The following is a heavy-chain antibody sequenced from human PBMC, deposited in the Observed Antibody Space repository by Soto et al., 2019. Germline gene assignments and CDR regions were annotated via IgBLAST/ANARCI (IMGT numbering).Heavy chain of an antibody. V-gene: IGHV1-8*02. Sequence: ASVKVSCKASGRTFSSYTISWVRQAPGQGLEWMGRMNPNSGNTGYAQKFQGRVTMTRNTSISTAYMELSSLRSEDTAVYYCARGVGYYDILTGYYPEYYFDYWGQGTLVTVSS. CDR1: GRTFSSYT. D-gene: IGHD3-9*01. CDR3: ARGVGYYDILTGYYPEYYFDY. CDR2: MNPNSGNT. J-gene: IGHJ4*02.